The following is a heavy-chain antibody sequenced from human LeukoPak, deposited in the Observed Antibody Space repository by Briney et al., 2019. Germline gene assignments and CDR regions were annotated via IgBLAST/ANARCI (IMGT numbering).Heavy chain of an antibody. CDR1: GYTFTNYA. D-gene: IGHD3-10*01. V-gene: IGHV1-18*01. CDR3: ARGGSRSRRGDDAFDI. Sequence: GASVKVSCKASGYTFTNYAMNWVRQAPGQGLEWMGWISAYSGNTELAQKFQGRVTLATDASTSTAYVELRSLTSDDTAVYFCARGGSRSRRGDDAFDIWGQGTMVTVSS. J-gene: IGHJ3*02. CDR2: ISAYSGNT.